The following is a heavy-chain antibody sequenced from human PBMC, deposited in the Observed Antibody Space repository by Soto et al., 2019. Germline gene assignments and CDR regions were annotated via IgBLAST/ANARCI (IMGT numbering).Heavy chain of an antibody. V-gene: IGHV3-15*07. CDR3: STGNWRYYYGMDV. J-gene: IGHJ6*02. CDR1: GFTFSDTW. D-gene: IGHD3-3*01. CDR2: IKSKTDGGTT. Sequence: EVQLVESGGGLVKPGGSVGLSCAATGFTFSDTWMNWVRQAPGKGLEWVGHIKSKTDGGTTDYAAPVKGRFTISRDDSKNTLYLQMNSLKTEDTAVYYCSTGNWRYYYGMDVWRQGTTVTVSS.